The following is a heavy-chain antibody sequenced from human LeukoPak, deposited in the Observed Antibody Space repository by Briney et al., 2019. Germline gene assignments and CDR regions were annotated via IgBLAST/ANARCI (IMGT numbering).Heavy chain of an antibody. CDR2: IYHSGST. Sequence: SETLSLTCTVSGYSISSGYYWGWIRQPPGKGLEWIGSIYHSGSTYYNPSLKSRVTISVDTSKNQFSLKLSSVTAADTAVYYCARVGYYDILTGPYYFDYWGQGTLVTVSS. V-gene: IGHV4-38-2*02. J-gene: IGHJ4*02. CDR1: GYSISSGYY. CDR3: ARVGYYDILTGPYYFDY. D-gene: IGHD3-9*01.